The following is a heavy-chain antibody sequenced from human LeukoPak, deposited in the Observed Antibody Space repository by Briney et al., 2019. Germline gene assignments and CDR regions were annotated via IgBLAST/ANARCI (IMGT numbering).Heavy chain of an antibody. J-gene: IGHJ6*02. CDR2: ISAYNGNT. CDR3: ARDAYCSSTSCPNYYYYYGMDV. Sequence: ASVKVSCKASGYTFTSYGISWVRQAPGQGLEWMGWISAYNGNTNYAQKLQGRVTMTTDTSTSTAYMELRSLRSDDTAVYYCARDAYCSSTSCPNYYYYYGMDVWGQGTTVTVSS. CDR1: GYTFTSYG. D-gene: IGHD2-2*01. V-gene: IGHV1-18*01.